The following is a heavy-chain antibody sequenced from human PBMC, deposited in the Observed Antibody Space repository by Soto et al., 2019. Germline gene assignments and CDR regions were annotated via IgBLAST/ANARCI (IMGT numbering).Heavy chain of an antibody. CDR2: TYYRSKWYD. J-gene: IGHJ3*02. CDR3: ARVDYYGSGSYSPDDVFDI. D-gene: IGHD3-10*01. Sequence: SQTLSLTCAISGDSVSSNSVAWNWIRQSPSRGLEWLGRTYYRSKWYDDYAVSVKSRITINPDTSKNQFSLQLNSVTPEDTAVYYCARVDYYGSGSYSPDDVFDIWGQGTLVTVSS. V-gene: IGHV6-1*01. CDR1: GDSVSSNSVA.